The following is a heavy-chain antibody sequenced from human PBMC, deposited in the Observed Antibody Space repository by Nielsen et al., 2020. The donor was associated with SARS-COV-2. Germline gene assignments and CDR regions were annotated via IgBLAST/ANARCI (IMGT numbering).Heavy chain of an antibody. D-gene: IGHD3-9*01. J-gene: IGHJ6*02. CDR3: ARSTYYDILTGYYYYYGMNV. CDR2: IKQDGSEK. Sequence: VRQAPGKGLEWVANIKQDGSEKYYVDSVKGRFTISRDNAKNSLYLQMYSLRAEATAVYYCARSTYYDILTGYYYYYGMNVWGQGTTVTVSS. V-gene: IGHV3-7*03.